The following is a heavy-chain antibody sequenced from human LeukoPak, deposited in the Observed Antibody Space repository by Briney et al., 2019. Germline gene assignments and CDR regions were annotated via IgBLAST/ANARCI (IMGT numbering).Heavy chain of an antibody. D-gene: IGHD3-22*01. J-gene: IGHJ4*02. CDR2: ISGDGGST. V-gene: IGHV3-43*02. CDR1: GFTFDDYA. CDR3: ARAMYYYDSSGYLFDY. Sequence: GGSLRLSCAASGFTFDDYAMHWVRQAPGKGLEWVSLISGDGGSTYYADSVKGRFTISRDNSKNSLYLQMNSLRTEDTALYYCARAMYYYDSSGYLFDYWGQGTLVTVSS.